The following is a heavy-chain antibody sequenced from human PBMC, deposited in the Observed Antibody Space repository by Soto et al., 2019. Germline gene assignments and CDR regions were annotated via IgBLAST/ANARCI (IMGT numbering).Heavy chain of an antibody. CDR2: IIPIFGTA. J-gene: IGHJ5*02. Sequence: SVKVSCKASGGTFSSYAISWVRQAPGQGLEWMGGIIPIFGTANYAQKFRGRVTITADESTSTAYMELSSLRSEDTAVYYCARDPIAVAGRTPNWFDPWGQGTLVTVSS. CDR1: GGTFSSYA. V-gene: IGHV1-69*13. CDR3: ARDPIAVAGRTPNWFDP. D-gene: IGHD6-19*01.